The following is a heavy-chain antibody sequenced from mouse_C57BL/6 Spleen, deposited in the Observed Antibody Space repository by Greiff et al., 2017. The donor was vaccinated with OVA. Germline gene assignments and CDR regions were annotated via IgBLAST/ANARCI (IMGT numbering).Heavy chain of an antibody. CDR3: ARRSSSWYFDV. J-gene: IGHJ1*03. CDR1: GFTFSDYG. Sequence: EVHLVESGGGLVQPGGSLKLSCAASGFTFSDYGMHWVRQAPEKGLEWVAYISSGSSTIYYADTVKGRFTISRDNAKNTLFLQMTSLRSEDTAMYYCARRSSSWYFDVWGTGTTVTVSS. V-gene: IGHV5-17*01. D-gene: IGHD1-1*01. CDR2: ISSGSSTI.